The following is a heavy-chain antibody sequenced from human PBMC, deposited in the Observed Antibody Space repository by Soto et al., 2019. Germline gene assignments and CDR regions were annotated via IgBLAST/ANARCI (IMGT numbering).Heavy chain of an antibody. CDR1: GYTFTSYG. CDR3: ARDHDYDFWSGYYPPPPKGMDV. V-gene: IGHV1-18*04. Sequence: ASVKVSCKASGYTFTSYGISWVRQAPGQGLEWRGWISAYNGNTNYAQKLQGRVTMTTDTSTSTAYMELRSLRSDDTAVYYCARDHDYDFWSGYYPPPPKGMDVWGQGTTVTVSS. CDR2: ISAYNGNT. J-gene: IGHJ6*02. D-gene: IGHD3-3*01.